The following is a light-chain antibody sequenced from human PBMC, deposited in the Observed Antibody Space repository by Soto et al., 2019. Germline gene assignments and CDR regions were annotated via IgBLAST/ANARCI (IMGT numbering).Light chain of an antibody. CDR2: GAS. CDR1: QSVSSNY. J-gene: IGKJ2*01. V-gene: IGKV3-20*01. Sequence: EVVLTQSPGTLSLSPGESATLSCRASQSVSSNYLAWYQQKPGQAPRLLIYGASSRATGIPDRFSGGGSGTDFTLTISRLEPEDFAVYYCQQYGSSPPYTFGQGTKLEIK. CDR3: QQYGSSPPYT.